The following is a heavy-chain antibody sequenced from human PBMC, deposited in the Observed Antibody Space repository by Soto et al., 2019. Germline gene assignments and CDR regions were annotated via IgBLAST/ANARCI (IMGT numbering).Heavy chain of an antibody. Sequence: PSETLSLTCAVYGGSFSGYYWSWIRQPPGKGLEWIGEINHSGSTNYNPSLKSRVTISVDTSKNQFSLKLSSVTAADTAVYYCARGRPVLLWFESGAWFDPWGQGTLVTVSS. V-gene: IGHV4-34*01. D-gene: IGHD3-10*01. J-gene: IGHJ5*02. CDR1: GGSFSGYY. CDR2: INHSGST. CDR3: ARGRPVLLWFESGAWFDP.